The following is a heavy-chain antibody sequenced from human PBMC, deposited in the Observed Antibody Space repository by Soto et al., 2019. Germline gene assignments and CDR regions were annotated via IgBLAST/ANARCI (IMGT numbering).Heavy chain of an antibody. CDR3: ARELGSGYDPGDY. D-gene: IGHD5-12*01. CDR1: GGIVGSYV. V-gene: IGHV1-69*12. J-gene: IGHJ4*02. CDR2: IIPMSGRP. Sequence: QVQLVQSGAEVKKPGSSVKVSCKASGGIVGSYVFNWVRQAPGQGLEWMGGIIPMSGRPNYAQKFQGRVTITADESTSTAYMELSRLISEDKAVFYCARELGSGYDPGDYWGQGTLVTVSS.